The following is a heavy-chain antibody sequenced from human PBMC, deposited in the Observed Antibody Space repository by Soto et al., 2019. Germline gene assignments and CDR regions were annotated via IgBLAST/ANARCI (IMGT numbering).Heavy chain of an antibody. CDR3: ARGVDTAKAGY. Sequence: VQLVESGGGLIQPGGSLRLSCAASGFTVSSNHMTWVRQAPGRGPEWVSTVYPGGNTFYADSVKGRFSISRDNLKNMLYLQMNSLRPEDTAVYYCARGVDTAKAGYWGQGTLVTVSA. CDR1: GFTVSSNH. D-gene: IGHD5-18*01. V-gene: IGHV3-53*01. J-gene: IGHJ4*02. CDR2: VYPGGNT.